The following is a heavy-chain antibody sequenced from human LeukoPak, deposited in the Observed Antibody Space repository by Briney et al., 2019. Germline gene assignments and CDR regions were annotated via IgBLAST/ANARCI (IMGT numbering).Heavy chain of an antibody. CDR3: ARAQVQNYYMDV. V-gene: IGHV3-74*01. CDR1: GFSFSSYW. J-gene: IGHJ6*03. CDR2: IQYDGSTT. Sequence: PGGSLRLSCAASGFSFSSYWMHWVRQAPGKGLVWVARIQYDGSTTNYADSVKGRFTISRDNAKNSLYLQMNSLRAEDTAVYYCARAQVQNYYMDVWGKGTTVTVSS.